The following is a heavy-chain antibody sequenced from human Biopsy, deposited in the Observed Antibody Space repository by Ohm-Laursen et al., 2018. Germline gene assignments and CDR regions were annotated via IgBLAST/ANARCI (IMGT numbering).Heavy chain of an antibody. Sequence: SETLSLTCVVYVGSFSGYYWSWIRQPPGKGLEWIGEIKHSGSTNYNPSLKSRVTISVDTSKNQFSLKLSSVTAADTAVYYCARGMRYCTNAVCYKSGSGSYYRYYYGMGVWGQGTTVTVSS. J-gene: IGHJ6*02. V-gene: IGHV4-34*01. CDR3: ARGMRYCTNAVCYKSGSGSYYRYYYGMGV. CDR1: VGSFSGYY. CDR2: IKHSGST. D-gene: IGHD2-8*01.